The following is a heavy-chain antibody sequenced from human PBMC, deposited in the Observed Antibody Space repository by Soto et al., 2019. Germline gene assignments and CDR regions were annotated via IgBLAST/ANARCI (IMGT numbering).Heavy chain of an antibody. V-gene: IGHV3-33*01. CDR3: AREGIRGYYFDY. CDR2: IWYDGSNK. J-gene: IGHJ4*02. CDR1: GFTFSSYG. Sequence: QVQLVESGGGVVQPGRSLRLSCAASGFTFSSYGMHWVRQAPGKGLEWVAVIWYDGSNKYYADSVKGRFTISRDNSKNTLYLQMNSLRGEDTAVYYCAREGIRGYYFDYWGQGTLVTVSS. D-gene: IGHD3-10*01.